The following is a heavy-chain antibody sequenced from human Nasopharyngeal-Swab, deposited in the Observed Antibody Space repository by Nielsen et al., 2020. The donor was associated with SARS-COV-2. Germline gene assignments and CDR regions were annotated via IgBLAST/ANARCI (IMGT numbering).Heavy chain of an antibody. CDR3: AKDGSSTPTY. CDR2: IKPDGSEK. D-gene: IGHD6-13*01. CDR1: GFTFSYYW. Sequence: GESLKISCAASGFTFSYYWMNWLRQAPGKGLEWVAIIKPDGSEKYYVDSVKGRFNISRDTSKNTVFLQMNSLKADDTAVYYCAKDGSSTPTYWGQGTLVSVSS. J-gene: IGHJ4*02. V-gene: IGHV3-7*03.